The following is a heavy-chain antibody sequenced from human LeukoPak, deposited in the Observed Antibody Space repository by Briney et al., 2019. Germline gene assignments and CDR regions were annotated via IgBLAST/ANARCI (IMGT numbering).Heavy chain of an antibody. J-gene: IGHJ4*02. CDR1: GFTFSSYA. CDR2: ISYDGSNK. V-gene: IGHV3-30*04. Sequence: GGSLRLSCAASGFTFSSYAMHWVRQAPGKGLEWVAVISYDGSNKYYADSVKGRFTISRDNSKNTVYLQMNSLRAEDTAVYYCATVVVPAAISSYYFDYWGQGTLVTVSS. D-gene: IGHD2-2*01. CDR3: ATVVVPAAISSYYFDY.